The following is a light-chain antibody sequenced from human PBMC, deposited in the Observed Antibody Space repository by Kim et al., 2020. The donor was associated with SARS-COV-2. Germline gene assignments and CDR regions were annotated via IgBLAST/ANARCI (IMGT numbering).Light chain of an antibody. CDR3: QQHGSAPWT. CDR2: DAS. V-gene: IGKV3-20*01. J-gene: IGKJ1*01. Sequence: PPGERATLSCRASQSVSNNDLAWYQQNPGQAPRLLSYDASRRATGIADRFSGSGSGTDFTLTISRLEPEDFAVYHCQQHGSAPWTFGQGTKVEIK. CDR1: QSVSNND.